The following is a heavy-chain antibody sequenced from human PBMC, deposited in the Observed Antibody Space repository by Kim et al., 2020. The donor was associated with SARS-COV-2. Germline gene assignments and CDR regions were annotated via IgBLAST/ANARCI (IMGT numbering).Heavy chain of an antibody. CDR3: ARHPYDSSGYYYVHYFDY. CDR1: GGSISSSSYY. Sequence: SETLSLTCTVSGGSISSSSYYWGWIRQPPGKGLEWIGSIYYSGSTYYNPSLKSRVTISVDTSKNQFSLKLSSVTAADTAVYYCARHPYDSSGYYYVHYFDYWGQGTLVTVSS. CDR2: IYYSGST. J-gene: IGHJ4*02. V-gene: IGHV4-39*01. D-gene: IGHD3-22*01.